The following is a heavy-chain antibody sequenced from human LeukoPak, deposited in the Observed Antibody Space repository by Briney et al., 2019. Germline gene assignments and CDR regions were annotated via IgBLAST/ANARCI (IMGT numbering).Heavy chain of an antibody. V-gene: IGHV4-34*01. CDR2: INHSGST. D-gene: IGHD6-6*01. J-gene: IGHJ5*02. Sequence: SETLSLTCAVYGGSFSGYYWSWIRQPPGKGLDWIGEINHSGSTNYNPSLKSRVTISVDTSKNQFSLKLSSVTAADTAVYYCARGIAARYHWFDPWGQGTLVTVSS. CDR1: GGSFSGYY. CDR3: ARGIAARYHWFDP.